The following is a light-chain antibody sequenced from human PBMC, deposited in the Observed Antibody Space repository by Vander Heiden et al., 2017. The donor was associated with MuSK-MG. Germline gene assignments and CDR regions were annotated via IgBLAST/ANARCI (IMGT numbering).Light chain of an antibody. J-gene: IGKJ1*01. Sequence: EIVMTQSPATLSVSPGERATLSCRASQIVSSNLAWYQQKPGQAPRLLIYGASTRATGIPARFSGSGYGKEFTLTISSRQSEDFAVYYCQQHNNWPPWTFGQGTKVEIK. CDR1: QIVSSN. CDR3: QQHNNWPPWT. V-gene: IGKV3-15*01. CDR2: GAS.